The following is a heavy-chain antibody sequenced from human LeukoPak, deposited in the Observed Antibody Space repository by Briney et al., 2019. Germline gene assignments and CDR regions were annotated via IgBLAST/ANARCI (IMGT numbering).Heavy chain of an antibody. D-gene: IGHD3-22*01. CDR3: ARALYDSSGYYRDY. V-gene: IGHV4-59*01. Sequence: SETLSLTCTVSGGSISSYYWSWIRQPPGKGLEWIGYIYYSGSTNYNPSLKSRVTISVDTSKNQFSLKLSSVTAADTAVYYCARALYDSSGYYRDYWGQGTLVTVSS. J-gene: IGHJ4*02. CDR2: IYYSGST. CDR1: GGSISSYY.